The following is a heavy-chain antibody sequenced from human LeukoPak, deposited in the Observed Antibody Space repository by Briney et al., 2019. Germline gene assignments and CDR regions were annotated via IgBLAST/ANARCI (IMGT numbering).Heavy chain of an antibody. D-gene: IGHD3-22*01. CDR2: ISSSGSTI. CDR3: ARVTYYYDSSGYYENLNQFDY. CDR1: GFTFSDYY. J-gene: IGHJ4*02. Sequence: GGSLRLSCVASGFTFSDYYMSWIRQAPGKGLEWVSYISSSGSTIYYADSVKGRFTISRDNAKNSLYLQMNSLRAEDTAVYYCARVTYYYDSSGYYENLNQFDYWGQGTLVTVSS. V-gene: IGHV3-11*01.